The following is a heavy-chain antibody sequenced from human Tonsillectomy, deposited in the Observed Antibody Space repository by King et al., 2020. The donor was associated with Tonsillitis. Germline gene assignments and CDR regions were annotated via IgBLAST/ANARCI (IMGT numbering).Heavy chain of an antibody. V-gene: IGHV4-59*08. J-gene: IGHJ4*02. D-gene: IGHD3-16*01. Sequence: QLQESGPGLVKPSETLSLICTVSGDSISGYYWTWIRQSPGKGLEYISYIFYTGTTNYNPSLRSRVTILVDTSKNQFSLRLSSVTAADTAVYYCARLYHDQSGRIDYWGQGTLVTVSS. CDR2: IFYTGTT. CDR1: GDSISGYY. CDR3: ARLYHDQSGRIDY.